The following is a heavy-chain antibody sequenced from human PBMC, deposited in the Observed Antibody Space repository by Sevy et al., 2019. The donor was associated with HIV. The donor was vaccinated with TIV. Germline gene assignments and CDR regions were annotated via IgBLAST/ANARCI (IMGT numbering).Heavy chain of an antibody. Sequence: GSLRLSCAASGLTFSSYWMSWVRQAPGKGLEWVANIKQDGSEKYYVDSVKGRFTISRDNAKNSLYLQMNSLRAEDTAVYYCARDRVYYYGSGSYTYYFDYWGQGTLVTVSS. D-gene: IGHD3-10*01. CDR3: ARDRVYYYGSGSYTYYFDY. CDR1: GLTFSSYW. V-gene: IGHV3-7*01. CDR2: IKQDGSEK. J-gene: IGHJ4*02.